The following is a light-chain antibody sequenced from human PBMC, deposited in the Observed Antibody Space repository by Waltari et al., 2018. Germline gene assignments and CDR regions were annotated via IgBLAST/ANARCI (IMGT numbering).Light chain of an antibody. CDR2: GAS. CDR3: QQSYSTPLT. CDR1: QGIRSY. V-gene: IGKV1-39*01. Sequence: DIQMTQSPSSLSASVGDRVTITCRASQGIRSYLNWYQQKPGKAPKILIYGASNLQSGVPSSVSGSGSGKDFTLTISRLQAEDFATYFCQQSYSTPLTFGGGAKVEIK. J-gene: IGKJ4*01.